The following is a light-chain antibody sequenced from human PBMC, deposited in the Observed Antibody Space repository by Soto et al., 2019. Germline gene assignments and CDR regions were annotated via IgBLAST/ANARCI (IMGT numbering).Light chain of an antibody. Sequence: QSALTQPASVSGSPGQSITISCTGTSSDVGDYNYVSWYQQHPGKAPKLMIYDVSNRPSGVSDRFSGSKSGNTASLTISGLQAEDEADYYCSSYRRSSTLVVFGGGTKLTV. CDR2: DVS. V-gene: IGLV2-14*01. J-gene: IGLJ2*01. CDR1: SSDVGDYNY. CDR3: SSYRRSSTLVV.